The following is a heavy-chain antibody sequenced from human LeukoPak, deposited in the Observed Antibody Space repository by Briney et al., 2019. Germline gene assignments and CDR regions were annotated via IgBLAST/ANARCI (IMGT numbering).Heavy chain of an antibody. D-gene: IGHD2-15*01. CDR2: MNPNSGNT. J-gene: IGHJ5*02. CDR3: ARGHCSGGSCYEGWFDP. CDR1: GYTFTSYD. V-gene: IGHV1-8*01. Sequence: ASVKVSCKASGYTFTSYDINWVRQATGQGLEWMGWMNPNSGNTGYAQKFQGRVTMTRNTSISTAYMELSSLRSEDTAVYYCARGHCSGGSCYEGWFDPWGQGTLVTVSS.